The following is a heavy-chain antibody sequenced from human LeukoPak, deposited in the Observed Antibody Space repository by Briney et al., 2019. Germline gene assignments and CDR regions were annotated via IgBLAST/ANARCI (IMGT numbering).Heavy chain of an antibody. CDR3: AKAGYCSGGSCSAIGY. V-gene: IGHV3-30*02. Sequence: PGGSLRLSCAASGFTLSNYWMSWVRQAPGKGLEWVAFIRYDGSNKYYADSVKGRFTISRDNSKNTLYLQMNSPRAEDTAVYYCAKAGYCSGGSCSAIGYWGQGTLVTVSS. CDR1: GFTLSNYW. CDR2: IRYDGSNK. D-gene: IGHD2-15*01. J-gene: IGHJ4*02.